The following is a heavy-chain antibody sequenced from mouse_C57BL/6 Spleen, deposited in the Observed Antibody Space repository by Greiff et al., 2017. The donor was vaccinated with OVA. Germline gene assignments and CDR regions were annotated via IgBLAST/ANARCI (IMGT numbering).Heavy chain of an antibody. CDR2: IDPSDSYT. D-gene: IGHD3-2*02. J-gene: IGHJ2*01. Sequence: QVQLQQPGAELVKPGASVKLSCKASGYTFTSYWMHWVKQRPGQGLEWIGEIDPSDSYTNYNQKFKGKSTLTVDKSSSTAYMQLSSLTSEDSAVYYCARQLRLGIYFDYWGQGTTLTVSS. V-gene: IGHV1-69*01. CDR3: ARQLRLGIYFDY. CDR1: GYTFTSYW.